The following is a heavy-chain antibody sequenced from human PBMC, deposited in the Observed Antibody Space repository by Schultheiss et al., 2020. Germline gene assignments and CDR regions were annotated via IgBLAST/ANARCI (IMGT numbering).Heavy chain of an antibody. Sequence: SETLSLTCTVSGGSISSYYWSWIRQPPGKGLEWIGYIYYSGSTNYNPSLKSRVTISVDTSKNQFSLKLSSVTAADTAVYYCARDRSRYGDYNWFDPWGQGTLVT. D-gene: IGHD4-17*01. V-gene: IGHV4-59*01. CDR1: GGSISSYY. CDR2: IYYSGST. J-gene: IGHJ5*02. CDR3: ARDRSRYGDYNWFDP.